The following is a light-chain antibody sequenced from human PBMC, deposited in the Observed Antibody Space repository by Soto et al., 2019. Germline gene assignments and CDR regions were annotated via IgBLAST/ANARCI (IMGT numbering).Light chain of an antibody. Sequence: DIQRTQSPSSLSASVGDRVTITSRASQSISSYLNWYQHNLGKAPKLMIDPEYSLQSGVPSRFSGSRCGTDFTLTIGTLKPEDFATYYCQQRYSPPLTFVPGTNVDI. CDR2: PEY. CDR3: QQRYSPPLT. J-gene: IGKJ3*01. V-gene: IGKV1-39*01. CDR1: QSISSY.